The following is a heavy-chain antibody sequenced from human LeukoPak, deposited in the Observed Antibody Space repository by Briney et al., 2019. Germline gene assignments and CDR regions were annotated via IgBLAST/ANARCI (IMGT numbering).Heavy chain of an antibody. V-gene: IGHV4-39*01. J-gene: IGHJ3*02. Sequence: KPSETLSLTCTVSGCSISSRSYYWGWIRQPPGKGLEWIGSIYYSGSTYYNPSLKSRVTISVDTSKNQFSLKLSSVTAADTAVYYCARQDLAAARDAFDIWGQGTMVTVSS. CDR3: ARQDLAAARDAFDI. CDR1: GCSISSRSYY. CDR2: IYYSGST. D-gene: IGHD6-13*01.